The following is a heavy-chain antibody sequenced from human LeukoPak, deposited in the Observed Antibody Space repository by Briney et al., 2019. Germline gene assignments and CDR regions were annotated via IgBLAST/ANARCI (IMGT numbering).Heavy chain of an antibody. J-gene: IGHJ4*02. CDR2: IYYSGST. V-gene: IGHV4-59*01. Sequence: PSETLSLTCTVSGGSISSYYWSWIRQPPGKGLEWIGYIYYSGSTNYNPSLKSRVTISVDTSKNQFSLKLSSVTAADTAVYYCARGDSSSWSRGPYYFDYWGQGTLVTVSS. D-gene: IGHD6-13*01. CDR3: ARGDSSSWSRGPYYFDY. CDR1: GGSISSYY.